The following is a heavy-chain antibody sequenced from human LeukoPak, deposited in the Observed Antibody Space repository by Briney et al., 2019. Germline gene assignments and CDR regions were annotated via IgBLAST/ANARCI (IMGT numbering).Heavy chain of an antibody. V-gene: IGHV1-24*01. CDR3: TTFFCSGAYCDSNNWFDP. Sequence: ASVSLSCKVSGDTISEVSMHWMRQAPGKGLEWVGGFPPEKGGTIHAPKYQGRVTMTEDTSTDTGYLELSSLKSEDTAMYYCTTFFCSGAYCDSNNWFDPWGQGTLVTVSS. CDR2: FPPEKGGT. CDR1: GDTISEVS. J-gene: IGHJ5*02. D-gene: IGHD2-15*01.